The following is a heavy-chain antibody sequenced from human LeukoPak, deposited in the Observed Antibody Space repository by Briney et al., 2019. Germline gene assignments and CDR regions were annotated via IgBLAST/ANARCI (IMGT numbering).Heavy chain of an antibody. V-gene: IGHV3-20*04. CDR1: GFTFGDYG. D-gene: IGHD6-19*01. CDR3: ARTYRPGGSGWYRGYHYYMDV. J-gene: IGHJ6*03. CDR2: INWNGGST. Sequence: GGSLRLSCAASGFTFGDYGMSWVRQAPGKGLEWVSGINWNGGSTGYADSVKGRFTISRDNAKNSLYLQMNSLRAEDTALYYCARTYRPGGSGWYRGYHYYMDVWGKGTTVTVSS.